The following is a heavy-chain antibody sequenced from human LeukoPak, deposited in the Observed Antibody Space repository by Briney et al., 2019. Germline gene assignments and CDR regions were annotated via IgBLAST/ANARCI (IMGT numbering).Heavy chain of an antibody. V-gene: IGHV6-1*01. J-gene: IGHJ5*01. CDR1: GDSVSTNSAA. Sequence: SQTLSVTRAISGDSVSTNSAAWNWIRQSPSRGLEWLGRTYYRSKWYHDYAPSVQSRITINPDTSKNQFSLHLNSVTPEDTAVYYCARGNRDFDSWGQGTLITVSS. CDR3: ARGNRDFDS. D-gene: IGHD2-21*02. CDR2: TYYRSKWYH.